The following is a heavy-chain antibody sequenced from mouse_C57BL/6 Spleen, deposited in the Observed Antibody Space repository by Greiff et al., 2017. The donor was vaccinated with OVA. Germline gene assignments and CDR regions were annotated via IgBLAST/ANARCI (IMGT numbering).Heavy chain of an antibody. V-gene: IGHV1-26*01. D-gene: IGHD2-4*01. CDR1: GYTFTDYY. Sequence: EVQLQQSGPELVKPGASVKISCKASGYTFTDYYMNWVKQSHGKSLEWIGDINPNNGGTSYNQKFKGKATLTVDKSSSTAYMELRSLTSEDSAVYYCARGGDYGGVDYWGQGTTLTVSS. CDR3: ARGGDYGGVDY. CDR2: INPNNGGT. J-gene: IGHJ2*01.